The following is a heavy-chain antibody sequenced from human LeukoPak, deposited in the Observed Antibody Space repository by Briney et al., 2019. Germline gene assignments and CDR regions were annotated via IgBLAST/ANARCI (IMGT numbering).Heavy chain of an antibody. CDR1: GFSFSSYA. Sequence: GGSLRLSCAASGFSFSSYAMSWVRQAPGKGLEWGSAISGSGGSTYYPDSVKGRFTISRDNSKTTLYLQMNSLRAEDTAVYYCVKEYYDILAPYYFDYWGQGTLVTVSS. CDR3: VKEYYDILAPYYFDY. D-gene: IGHD3-9*01. J-gene: IGHJ4*02. V-gene: IGHV3-23*01. CDR2: ISGSGGST.